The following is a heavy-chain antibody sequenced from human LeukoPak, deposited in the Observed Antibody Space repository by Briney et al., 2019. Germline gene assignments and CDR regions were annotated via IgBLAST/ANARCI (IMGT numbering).Heavy chain of an antibody. CDR3: TRGDFYYYDTDY. V-gene: IGHV3-21*01. D-gene: IGHD3-22*01. Sequence: KAGGSLRLSCAASGFTFSSYCLTWVRQAPGKGLEWVSSISSSSDYIYYADSLKGRFTISRDNAKNSLYLQMDSLRVEDTAVYYCTRGDFYYYDTDYWGQGTLVTVSS. CDR1: GFTFSSYC. J-gene: IGHJ4*02. CDR2: ISSSSDYI.